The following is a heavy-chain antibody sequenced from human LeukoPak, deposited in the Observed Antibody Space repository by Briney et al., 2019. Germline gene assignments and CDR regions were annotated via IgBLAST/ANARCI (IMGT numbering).Heavy chain of an antibody. D-gene: IGHD3-10*01. Sequence: SQTLSLTCTVSGASISSSNYWWNWIRQPAGKGLEWIGRVYTGSANYNPSLKSRVDISVDTSKNHFSLKLTSATAADTAVYYCASLGSRDFWGQGTLVTVSS. J-gene: IGHJ4*02. CDR3: ASLGSRDF. CDR2: VYTGSA. CDR1: GASISSSNYW. V-gene: IGHV4-61*02.